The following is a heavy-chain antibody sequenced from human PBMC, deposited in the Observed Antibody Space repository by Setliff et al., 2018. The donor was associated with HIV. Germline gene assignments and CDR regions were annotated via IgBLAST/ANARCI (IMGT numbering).Heavy chain of an antibody. CDR3: ARDGYYNSWSGYGYYYYYMDV. CDR2: IIPIFGTA. Sequence: SVKVSCKASGGTFSSYAISWVRQAPGQGLEWIGGIIPIFGTANYAQKFQGRVTITTDESTGTTYMELSSLRSEDTAVYYCARDGYYNSWSGYGYYYYYMDVWGKGTTVTAP. CDR1: GGTFSSYA. V-gene: IGHV1-69*05. J-gene: IGHJ6*03. D-gene: IGHD3-3*01.